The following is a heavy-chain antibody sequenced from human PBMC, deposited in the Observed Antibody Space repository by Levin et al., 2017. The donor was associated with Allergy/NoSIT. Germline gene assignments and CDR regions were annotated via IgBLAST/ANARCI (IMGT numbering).Heavy chain of an antibody. CDR1: GGTFSSYT. V-gene: IGHV1-69*02. CDR3: APVTGRDGYNYETD. D-gene: IGHD5-24*01. J-gene: IGHJ4*02. Sequence: SVKVSCKASGGTFSSYTISWVRQAPGQGLEWMGRIIPILGIANYAQKFQGRVTITADKSTSTAYMELSSLRSEDTAVYYCAPVTGRDGYNYETDWGQGTLVTVSS. CDR2: IIPILGIA.